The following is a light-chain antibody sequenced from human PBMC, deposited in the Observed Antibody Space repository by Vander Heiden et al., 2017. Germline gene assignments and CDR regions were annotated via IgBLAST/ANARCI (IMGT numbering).Light chain of an antibody. V-gene: IGLV2-23*01. CDR2: EGS. J-gene: IGLJ2*01. Sequence: QPALTQPASVFGSPGPSLTISCTGTISVVGSYNIVSWYQQHPGKAPKLMIDEGSKRPSGVSNRCSGSKSGNTASLTISGLQAEDEADYYCCSYAGSSTLVFGGGTKLTVL. CDR3: CSYAGSSTLV. CDR1: ISVVGSYNI.